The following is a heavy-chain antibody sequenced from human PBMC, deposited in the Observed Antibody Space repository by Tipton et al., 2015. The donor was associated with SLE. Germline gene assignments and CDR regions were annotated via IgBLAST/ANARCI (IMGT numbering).Heavy chain of an antibody. Sequence: GLVKPSETLSLTCAVSGYSISSGYYWGWIRQTPGKGLEWIGSIYHSGSTYYTPSLKSRVTISVDTSKNQFSLKLSSVTAADTAVYYCARSLRGENAFDIWGQGTMVTVSS. CDR1: GYSISSGYY. J-gene: IGHJ3*02. V-gene: IGHV4-38-2*01. D-gene: IGHD3-16*01. CDR2: IYHSGST. CDR3: ARSLRGENAFDI.